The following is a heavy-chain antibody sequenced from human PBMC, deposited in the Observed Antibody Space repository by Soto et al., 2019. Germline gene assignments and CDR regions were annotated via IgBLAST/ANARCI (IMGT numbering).Heavy chain of an antibody. Sequence: GGSLRLSCAASEFTFSKYDMTWVRQAPGKGLEWVSAINSGGGRTSYGDSVKGRFTISRDNSKNTLYLQMNSLRVEDTAVYYCAKTGSNHDFLTAYYRNFYYYMDVWGKGTSVTVSS. J-gene: IGHJ6*03. V-gene: IGHV3-23*01. CDR2: INSGGGRT. CDR1: EFTFSKYD. CDR3: AKTGSNHDFLTAYYRNFYYYMDV. D-gene: IGHD3-9*01.